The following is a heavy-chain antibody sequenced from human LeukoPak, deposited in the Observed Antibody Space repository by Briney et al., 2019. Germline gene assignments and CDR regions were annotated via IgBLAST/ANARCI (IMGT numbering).Heavy chain of an antibody. D-gene: IGHD1-1*01. V-gene: IGHV3-23*01. Sequence: GGSLRLSCAASGFTFSNYAMSWVRQAPGKGLEWVSAISNNGVNTYYADSVKGRFTISRDNSKNTLYLQITSLRHEDTAVYYCGEVQTVNKFDYWGRGTLVTVSS. CDR3: GEVQTVNKFDY. CDR2: ISNNGVNT. CDR1: GFTFSNYA. J-gene: IGHJ4*01.